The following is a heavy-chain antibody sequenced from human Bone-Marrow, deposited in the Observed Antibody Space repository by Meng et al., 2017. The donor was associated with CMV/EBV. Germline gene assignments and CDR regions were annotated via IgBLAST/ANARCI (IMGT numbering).Heavy chain of an antibody. D-gene: IGHD2-8*01. CDR2: IYYTGTT. V-gene: IGHV4-59*01. CDR1: GGSISSYY. CDR3: ARDFHTVNGAFII. J-gene: IGHJ3*02. Sequence: SETLSLTCSVSGGSISSYYWNWIRQPPGKGLEWIGYIYYTGTTNSNPSLKSRVTMSVDTSKNQFSLKLSSVTAADTAVYYCARDFHTVNGAFIIWGQGTMVTVSS.